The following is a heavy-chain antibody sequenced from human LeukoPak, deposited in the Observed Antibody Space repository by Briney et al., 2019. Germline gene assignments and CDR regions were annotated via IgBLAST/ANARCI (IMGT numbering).Heavy chain of an antibody. CDR3: ASRRYSTLALDAFNI. Sequence: GGSLRLSCAASGFTFKTYAMTWVRQAAGKELEWVSTVSDSGTGTYYAESVKDRFTISRDNSKNTLYLQMNGLRAEDTAVYYCASRRYSTLALDAFNIWGHGTMVTVSS. CDR2: VSDSGTGT. V-gene: IGHV3-23*01. D-gene: IGHD6-13*01. J-gene: IGHJ3*02. CDR1: GFTFKTYA.